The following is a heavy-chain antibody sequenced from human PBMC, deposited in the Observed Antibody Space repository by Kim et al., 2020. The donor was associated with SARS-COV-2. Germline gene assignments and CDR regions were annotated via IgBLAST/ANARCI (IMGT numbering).Heavy chain of an antibody. V-gene: IGHV7-4-1*02. Sequence: ASVKVSCKASGYTFTSYAMNWVRQAPGQGLEWMGWINTNTGNPTYAQGFTGRFVFSLDTSVSTAYLQIRSLKAEDTAVYYCARDRAAAGKDAFDIWGQGTMVTVSS. D-gene: IGHD6-13*01. CDR3: ARDRAAAGKDAFDI. J-gene: IGHJ3*02. CDR2: INTNTGNP. CDR1: GYTFTSYA.